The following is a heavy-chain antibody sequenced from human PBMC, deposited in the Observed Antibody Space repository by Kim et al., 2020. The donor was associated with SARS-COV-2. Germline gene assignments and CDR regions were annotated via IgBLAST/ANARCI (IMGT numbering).Heavy chain of an antibody. J-gene: IGHJ6*02. D-gene: IGHD3-10*01. CDR1: GYSFTSYG. Sequence: ASVKVSCKASGYSFTSYGISWVRQAPGQGLEYMGWISAYNGNANYAQRLQGRVTMNTDTSTTTAYMELGSLRSDDTAVYYCARGNYYGSGGYYGMDVWGQGTTVTVSS. CDR2: ISAYNGNA. CDR3: ARGNYYGSGGYYGMDV. V-gene: IGHV1-18*01.